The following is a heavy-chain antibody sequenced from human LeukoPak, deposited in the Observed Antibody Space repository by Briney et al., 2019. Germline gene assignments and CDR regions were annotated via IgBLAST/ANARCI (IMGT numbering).Heavy chain of an antibody. Sequence: ASVKVSCKASGYTFTGYYIHWVRQAPGQGLEWMGRINPNNGGTNYAQKFQGRVTMTRDTSISTAYMELSRLRSDDTAVYHCARDLSGWYGDFDYWGQGTLVTVSS. J-gene: IGHJ4*02. D-gene: IGHD6-19*01. CDR2: INPNNGGT. CDR3: ARDLSGWYGDFDY. V-gene: IGHV1-2*06. CDR1: GYTFTGYY.